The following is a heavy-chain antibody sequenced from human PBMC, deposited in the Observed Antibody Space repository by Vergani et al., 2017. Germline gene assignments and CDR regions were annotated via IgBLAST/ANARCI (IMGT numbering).Heavy chain of an antibody. CDR2: IKQDGSEK. CDR3: ARVSGPDAFDI. Sequence: EVQLVESGGGLVQPGGSLRLSCAASGFTFSSYWMSWVRQAPGKGLEWVANIKQDGSEKYYVDSVKGRFTISRDNAKNTLYLQMNSLRAEDTAVYYCARVSGPDAFDIWGQGTMVTVSS. J-gene: IGHJ3*02. CDR1: GFTFSSYW. D-gene: IGHD6-25*01. V-gene: IGHV3-7*01.